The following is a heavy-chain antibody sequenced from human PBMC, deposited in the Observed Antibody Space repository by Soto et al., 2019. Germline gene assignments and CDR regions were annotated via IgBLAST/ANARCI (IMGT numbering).Heavy chain of an antibody. V-gene: IGHV3-33*01. CDR3: ERHRQFDGFDI. Sequence: PGGSLRLSCAASGFTFTSHGMHWVRQPPGKGLEWLAVIWNDVSNQYYADSVRGRFTISRDNSKNTLYVQMNTLRADDTAVYYCERHRQFDGFDIWGQGTMVTLS. CDR2: IWNDVSNQ. CDR1: GFTFTSHG. J-gene: IGHJ3*02.